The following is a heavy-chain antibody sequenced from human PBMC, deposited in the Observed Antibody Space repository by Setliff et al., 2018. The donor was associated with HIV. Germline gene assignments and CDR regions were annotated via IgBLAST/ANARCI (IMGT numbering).Heavy chain of an antibody. CDR2: INAGNGDT. Sequence: VASVKVSCKTSGFIFTNYAVHWVRQAPGQGLEWMGWINAGNGDTRYSQKFQGSVTFTRDTSASTAYMEVTGLRSEDTAVYYCARFGPLRYFDHWGQGTLVTVPQ. CDR1: GFIFTNYA. J-gene: IGHJ4*02. CDR3: ARFGPLRYFDH. D-gene: IGHD4-17*01. V-gene: IGHV1-3*01.